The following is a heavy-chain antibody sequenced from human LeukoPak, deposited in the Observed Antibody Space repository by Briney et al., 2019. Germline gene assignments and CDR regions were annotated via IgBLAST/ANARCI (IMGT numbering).Heavy chain of an antibody. V-gene: IGHV3-64*01. J-gene: IGHJ4*02. CDR2: ISSNGGST. CDR1: GFTFSSYA. CDR3: AREGDGYNLVYFDY. Sequence: PGGSLRLSCAASGFTFSSYAMHWVRQAPGKGLEYVSAISSNGGSTYYANSVKGRFTISRDNSKNTLYLQMGSLRAEDMAVYYCAREGDGYNLVYFDYWGQGTLVTVSS. D-gene: IGHD5-24*01.